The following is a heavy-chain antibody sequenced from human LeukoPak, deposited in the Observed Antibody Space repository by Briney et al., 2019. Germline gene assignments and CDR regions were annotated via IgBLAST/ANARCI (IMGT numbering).Heavy chain of an antibody. V-gene: IGHV4-34*01. CDR1: GGSFSGYY. Sequence: SETLSLTCAVYGGSFSGYYWSWIRQPPGKGLEWMGEINHSGSTNYNPSLKSRVTISVDTSKNQFSLKLSSVTAADTAVYYCARGGTLVVVAATHYPNWFDPWGQGTLVTVSS. D-gene: IGHD2-15*01. J-gene: IGHJ5*02. CDR3: ARGGTLVVVAATHYPNWFDP. CDR2: INHSGST.